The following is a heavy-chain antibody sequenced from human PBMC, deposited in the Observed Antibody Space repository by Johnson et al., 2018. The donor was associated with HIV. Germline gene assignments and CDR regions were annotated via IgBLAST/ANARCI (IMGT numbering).Heavy chain of an antibody. V-gene: IGHV3-7*03. D-gene: IGHD3-22*01. Sequence: VQLVESGGGVVRPGGSLRLSCAGSGFTFHNYWMSWVRQAPGKGLEWVANIKQDGSDKLYVDSVKGRFTISRDNAQNSLYLQMNTLRAEDTAVYYCAKVRSGYYSVAFDIWGQGTMVTVSS. CDR1: GFTFHNYW. J-gene: IGHJ3*02. CDR2: IKQDGSDK. CDR3: AKVRSGYYSVAFDI.